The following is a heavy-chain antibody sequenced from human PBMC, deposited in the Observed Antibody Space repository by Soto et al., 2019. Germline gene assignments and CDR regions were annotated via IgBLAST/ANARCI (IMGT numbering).Heavy chain of an antibody. CDR2: IKPLGFST. Sequence: QVQLVQSGAEVKKPGASVKVSCKASGYTFTSYNMHWVRQAPGQGLEWVGMIKPLGFSTTYAQKFRGIVTMTRDTSTSTVYMELTNLRSDDTAVYYCERAAVRFGELSCFDPWGQGTLVTVSP. D-gene: IGHD3-10*01. J-gene: IGHJ5*02. V-gene: IGHV1-46*01. CDR3: ERAAVRFGELSCFDP. CDR1: GYTFTSYN.